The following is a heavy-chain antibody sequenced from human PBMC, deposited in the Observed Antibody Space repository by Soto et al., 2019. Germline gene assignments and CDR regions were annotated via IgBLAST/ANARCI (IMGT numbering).Heavy chain of an antibody. Sequence: QVQLVQSGPEVKKPGASVKVSCKASGNTFASHGFSWVRQAPGQGLEWMGWISGFNGQTNYALKFQGRVTFTTDTSTSTAYMELRSLISDDSAVYFCARVDPRGVAVVRDYWGQGTLVTVSS. V-gene: IGHV1-18*01. CDR3: ARVDPRGVAVVRDY. CDR1: GNTFASHG. J-gene: IGHJ4*02. CDR2: ISGFNGQT. D-gene: IGHD3-10*01.